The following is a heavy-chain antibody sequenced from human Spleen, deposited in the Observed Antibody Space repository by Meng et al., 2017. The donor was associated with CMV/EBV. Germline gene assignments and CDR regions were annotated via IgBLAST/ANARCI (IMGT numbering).Heavy chain of an antibody. D-gene: IGHD3-10*01. J-gene: IGHJ5*02. CDR2: INHSGST. Sequence: WVRQAPGKGLEWIGEINHSGSTNYNPSLKRRVTISVDTSKNQFSLKLSSVTAADTAVYYCARGGVGITIVRGVIITNNWFDPWGQGTLVTVSS. V-gene: IGHV4-34*01. CDR3: ARGGVGITIVRGVIITNNWFDP.